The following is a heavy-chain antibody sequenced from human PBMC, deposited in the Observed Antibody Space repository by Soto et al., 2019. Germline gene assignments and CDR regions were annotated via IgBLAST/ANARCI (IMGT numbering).Heavy chain of an antibody. Sequence: PSETLSLTCTVSGGPISSYYWSWIRQPPGKGLEWIGYIYYSGSTNYNPSLKSRVTISVDTSKNQFSLKLSSVTAADTAVYYCARQLQHLPPCFAYWGQGTLVTVAS. CDR2: IYYSGST. V-gene: IGHV4-59*01. CDR3: ARQLQHLPPCFAY. J-gene: IGHJ4*02. D-gene: IGHD6-13*01. CDR1: GGPISSYY.